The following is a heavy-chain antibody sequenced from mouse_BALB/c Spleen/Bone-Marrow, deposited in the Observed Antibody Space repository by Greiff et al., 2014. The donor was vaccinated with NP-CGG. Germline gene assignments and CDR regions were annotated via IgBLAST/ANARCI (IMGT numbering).Heavy chain of an antibody. D-gene: IGHD1-1*01. J-gene: IGHJ4*01. Sequence: QVQLKESGAELVKPGASVKLSCEASGYTFTNYWMHWVNQRPGKGLEWIGEINPTNGRSNYSEKFKSKATLTVDKSSSTAYMQLSSLTSEDSAVYYCARRGDYYGAMDYWGQGTSVTVSS. CDR1: GYTFTNYW. CDR3: ARRGDYYGAMDY. CDR2: INPTNGRS. V-gene: IGHV1S81*02.